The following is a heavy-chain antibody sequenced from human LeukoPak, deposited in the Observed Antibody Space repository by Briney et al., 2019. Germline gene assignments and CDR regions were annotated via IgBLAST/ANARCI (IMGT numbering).Heavy chain of an antibody. V-gene: IGHV1-8*03. CDR1: GYTFTSYD. D-gene: IGHD6-13*01. Sequence: ASVKVSCKASGYTFTSYDINWVRQATGQGLEWMGWMNPNSGNTGYAQKFQGRVTITRNTSISTAYMELSSLRSEDTAVYYCARVVLGIAAAGTGWFDPWGQGTLVTVSS. J-gene: IGHJ5*02. CDR2: MNPNSGNT. CDR3: ARVVLGIAAAGTGWFDP.